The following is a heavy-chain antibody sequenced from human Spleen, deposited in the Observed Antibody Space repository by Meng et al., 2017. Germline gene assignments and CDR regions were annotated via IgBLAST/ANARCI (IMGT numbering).Heavy chain of an antibody. CDR2: INHSGST. V-gene: IGHV4-34*01. Sequence: LFKPSVTRCLACVHSGGSFSDYAWSWIRQPPGKGLEWIGEINHSGSTNYNPSLESRATISVDTSQNNLSLKLSSVTAADSAVYYCARGPTTMAHDFDYWGQGTLVTVSS. CDR1: GGSFSDYA. J-gene: IGHJ4*02. CDR3: ARGPTTMAHDFDY. D-gene: IGHD4-11*01.